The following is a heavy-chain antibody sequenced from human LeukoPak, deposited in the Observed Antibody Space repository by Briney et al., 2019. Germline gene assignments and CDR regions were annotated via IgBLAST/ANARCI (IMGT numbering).Heavy chain of an antibody. CDR2: IHYRGSP. D-gene: IGHD3-10*01. Sequence: PSETLSLTCTVPGGSINTYYWSWIRQPPGKGLEWIGNIHYRGSPNYNPSLKSPVTISVDTSNNQFSLKLRSVTAADTAVYYCARHNKTPTYDYGSGSYFDSWGQGTLVTVSS. CDR1: GGSINTYY. CDR3: ARHNKTPTYDYGSGSYFDS. V-gene: IGHV4-59*08. J-gene: IGHJ4*02.